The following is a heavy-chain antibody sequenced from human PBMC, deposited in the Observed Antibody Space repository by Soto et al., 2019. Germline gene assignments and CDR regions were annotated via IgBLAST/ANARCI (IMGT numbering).Heavy chain of an antibody. V-gene: IGHV4-59*08. CDR2: IYYSGST. CDR3: ARMPYYDFWSGYYWGLDP. Sequence: SETLSLTCTVSGGSISSYYWSWIRQPPGKGLEWIGYIYYSGSTNYNPSLKSRVTISVDTSKNQFSLKLSSVTAADTAVYYCARMPYYDFWSGYYWGLDPWGQGTLVTVSS. D-gene: IGHD3-3*01. J-gene: IGHJ5*02. CDR1: GGSISSYY.